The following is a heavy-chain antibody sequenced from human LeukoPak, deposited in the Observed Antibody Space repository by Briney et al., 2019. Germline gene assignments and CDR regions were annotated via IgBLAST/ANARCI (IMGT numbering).Heavy chain of an antibody. J-gene: IGHJ4*02. V-gene: IGHV4-34*01. CDR1: GGSFSGYY. CDR2: INHSGST. D-gene: IGHD2-2*02. Sequence: SETLSLTCAVYGGSFSGYYWSWIRQPPGKGLEWIGEINHSGSTNYNPSLKSRVTISVDTSKNQFSLKLSSVTAADTAVYYCAIRYPDYYFDYWGQGTLVTVSS. CDR3: AIRYPDYYFDY.